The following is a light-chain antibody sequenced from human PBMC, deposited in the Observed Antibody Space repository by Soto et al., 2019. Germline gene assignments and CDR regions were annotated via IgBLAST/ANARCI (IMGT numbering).Light chain of an antibody. CDR1: GSDVVSSNL. Sequence: QSVLTQPASVSGSPGQSITISCTGTGSDVVSSNLVSWYQQHPHRAPKLIIYEGARRPSGVSGRFSASMSGNTASLRISGLQAEDEADYYCCSFAPFTTSYVFGTGTKVTVL. CDR2: EGA. V-gene: IGLV2-23*01. J-gene: IGLJ1*01. CDR3: CSFAPFTTSYV.